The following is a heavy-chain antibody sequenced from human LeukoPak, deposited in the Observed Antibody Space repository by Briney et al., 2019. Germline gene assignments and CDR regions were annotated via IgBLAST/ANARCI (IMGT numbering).Heavy chain of an antibody. V-gene: IGHV3-74*01. J-gene: IGHJ6*03. CDR1: VFTLRNYW. Sequence: GGSLRLSCAASVFTLRNYWMHWVRQTPGKGLLWVSRINGDGTSATYAGSVKGRFTISRDNAKNTLYLQMNSLRAEDTAVYYCARVAYCGGDCYSLDYYYMDVWGKGTTVTVSS. D-gene: IGHD2-21*02. CDR3: ARVAYCGGDCYSLDYYYMDV. CDR2: INGDGTSA.